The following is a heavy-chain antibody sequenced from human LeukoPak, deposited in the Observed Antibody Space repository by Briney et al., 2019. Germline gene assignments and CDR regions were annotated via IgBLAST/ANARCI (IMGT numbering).Heavy chain of an antibody. D-gene: IGHD2-2*02. V-gene: IGHV4-59*08. CDR1: GGSISSYY. J-gene: IGHJ5*02. CDR2: IYYSGST. CDR3: ARGDYCSSTSFYTEPFDP. Sequence: SETLSLTCTVSGGSISSYYWSWIRQPPGKGLEWIGYIYYSGSTNYNPSLKSRVTISVDTSKDQFSLKLSSVTAADTAVYYCARGDYCSSTSFYTEPFDPWGQGTLVTVSS.